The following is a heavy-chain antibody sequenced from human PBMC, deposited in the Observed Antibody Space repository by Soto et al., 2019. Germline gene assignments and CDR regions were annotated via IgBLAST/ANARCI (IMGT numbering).Heavy chain of an antibody. J-gene: IGHJ3*02. CDR1: GASISSSSFY. D-gene: IGHD6-19*01. CDR2: ISYSGNT. V-gene: IGHV4-39*01. CDR3: ARFHSSGYFPFDI. Sequence: SETLSLTCTVSGASISSSSFYWGWIRQPPGKGLEWIGSISYSGNTYYNPSLRSRVAISGDTSKSQFSLNLTSVTAADTAVYYCARFHSSGYFPFDIWGQGTMVTVSS.